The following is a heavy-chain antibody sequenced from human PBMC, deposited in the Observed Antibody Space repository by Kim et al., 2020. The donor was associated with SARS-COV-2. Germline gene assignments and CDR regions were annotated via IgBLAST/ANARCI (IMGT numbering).Heavy chain of an antibody. CDR3: ARHRVVPAAISKFVGSSSLNWFDP. Sequence: SETLSLTCTVSGGSISSSSYYWGWIRQPPGKGLEWIGSIYYSGSTYYNPSLKSRVTISVDTSKNQFSLKLSSVTAADTAVYYCARHRVVPAAISKFVGSSSLNWFDPWGQGTLVTVSS. CDR1: GGSISSSSYY. CDR2: IYYSGST. D-gene: IGHD2-2*02. V-gene: IGHV4-39*01. J-gene: IGHJ5*02.